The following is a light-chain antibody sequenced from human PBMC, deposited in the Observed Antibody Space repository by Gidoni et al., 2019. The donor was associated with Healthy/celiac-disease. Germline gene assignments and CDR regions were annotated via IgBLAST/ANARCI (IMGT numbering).Light chain of an antibody. Sequence: AIRLTQSTSSLSASTGDRVTITCRASQGISSYLAWYQQKPGKAPKLLIYAASTLQSGVPSRFSGSGSGTDVTLTISCRQSEDFATYYCQQYYSYPRTFXXXTKVEIK. J-gene: IGKJ1*01. CDR3: QQYYSYPRT. CDR1: QGISSY. CDR2: AAS. V-gene: IGKV1-8*01.